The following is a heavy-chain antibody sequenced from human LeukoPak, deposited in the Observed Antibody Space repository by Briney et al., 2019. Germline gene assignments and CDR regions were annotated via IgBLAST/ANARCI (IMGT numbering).Heavy chain of an antibody. CDR2: SDHSGNT. CDR1: DGSISSGGFY. D-gene: IGHD4/OR15-4a*01. CDR3: ARTWSVYANLPGYIDY. V-gene: IGHV4-30-2*01. J-gene: IGHJ4*02. Sequence: PSETLSLTCSVSDGSISSGGFYWTWIRQPPGKGLVWIGYSDHSGNTYYNPSLESRLSISLDRPNNQFSLTLKSMTAADTAFYYCARTWSVYANLPGYIDYWGQGILVTVSS.